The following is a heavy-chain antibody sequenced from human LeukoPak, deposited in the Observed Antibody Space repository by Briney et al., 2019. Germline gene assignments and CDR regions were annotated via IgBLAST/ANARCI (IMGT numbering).Heavy chain of an antibody. Sequence: SETLSLTCTVSGYSISSGYYWGWIRQPPGKGLEWIGSIYHSGSTYYNPSLKSRVTISVDTSKNQFSLKLSSVTAADTAVYYCARDGGSRSYYYYYYMDVWGKGTTVTVSS. CDR3: ARDGGSRSYYYYYYMDV. V-gene: IGHV4-38-2*02. CDR2: IYHSGST. D-gene: IGHD1-26*01. CDR1: GYSISSGYY. J-gene: IGHJ6*03.